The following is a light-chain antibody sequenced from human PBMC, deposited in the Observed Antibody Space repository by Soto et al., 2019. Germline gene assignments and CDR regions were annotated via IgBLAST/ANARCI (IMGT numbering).Light chain of an antibody. CDR3: QSYDSSLSGYVV. CDR1: SSNNGAGYD. J-gene: IGLJ2*01. V-gene: IGLV1-40*01. Sequence: QSVLTQPPSVSGAPGQRGTISCTGSSSNNGAGYDVHWYQQLPGTAPKLLIYGNTNRPSGVPDRFSGSKSGTSASLAITGLQAEDEADYYCQSYDSSLSGYVVFGGGTKVTVL. CDR2: GNT.